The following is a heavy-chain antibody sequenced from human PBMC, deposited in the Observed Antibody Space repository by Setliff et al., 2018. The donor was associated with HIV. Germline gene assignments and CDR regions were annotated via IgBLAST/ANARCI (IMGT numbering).Heavy chain of an antibody. CDR3: ASTKVTPHGRYFQH. V-gene: IGHV4-59*06. Sequence: SETLSLTCTVSGDSISSYYWSWIRQHPGKGLEWIGYIYYSGSTYYNPSLKSRVTISVDTSKNQFSLKLSSVTAADTAVYYCASTKVTPHGRYFQHWGQGTLVTVSS. D-gene: IGHD4-4*01. J-gene: IGHJ1*01. CDR1: GDSISSYY. CDR2: IYYSGST.